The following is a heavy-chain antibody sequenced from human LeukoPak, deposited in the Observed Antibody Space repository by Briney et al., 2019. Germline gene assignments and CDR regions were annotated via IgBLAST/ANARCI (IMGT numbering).Heavy chain of an antibody. Sequence: GGSLRLSCAASGFTFSSYAMSWVRQAPGKVLEWVSAISGSGGITYYADSVKGRFTISRDNSKNTLYLQMNSLRAEDTAVYYCAKNVKQLVLGYYYYYMDVWGKGTTVTVSS. CDR3: AKNVKQLVLGYYYYYMDV. D-gene: IGHD6-6*01. V-gene: IGHV3-23*01. CDR2: ISGSGGIT. J-gene: IGHJ6*03. CDR1: GFTFSSYA.